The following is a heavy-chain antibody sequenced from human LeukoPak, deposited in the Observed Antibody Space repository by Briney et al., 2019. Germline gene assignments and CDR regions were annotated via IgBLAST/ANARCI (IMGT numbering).Heavy chain of an antibody. CDR3: AKVLAPYYGMDV. Sequence: GGSLRLSCAASGFAFSSYAMSWVRQAPGKGLEWVSAISGSGGSTYYADSVKGRFTISRDNSKNTLYLQMNSLRAEDTAVYYCAKVLAPYYGMDVWGQGTTVTVSS. CDR1: GFAFSSYA. CDR2: ISGSGGST. J-gene: IGHJ6*02. V-gene: IGHV3-23*01.